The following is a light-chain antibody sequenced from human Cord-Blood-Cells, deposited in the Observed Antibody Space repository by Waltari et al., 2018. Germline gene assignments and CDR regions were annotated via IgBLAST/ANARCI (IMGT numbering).Light chain of an antibody. Sequence: DIQLNQSPSSLSVSVGDRDTITCRASQSISSYLNWYQQKPGKAPKLLIYAASSLQSGVPARFSGSGSGTDFTLTISSLQPEDFATYYCQQSYSTLYSFGQGTKVEIK. CDR1: QSISSY. V-gene: IGKV1-39*01. CDR2: AAS. CDR3: QQSYSTLYS. J-gene: IGKJ2*03.